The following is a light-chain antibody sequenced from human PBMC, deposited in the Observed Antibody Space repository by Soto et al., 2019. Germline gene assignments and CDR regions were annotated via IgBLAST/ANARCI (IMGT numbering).Light chain of an antibody. CDR2: EVS. Sequence: QSALTQPASVSGSPGQSITISCTGSSNDIGAYKYVSWYQQYPGKAPKLIIFEVSNRPSGVSNRFSGSKSGNTASLTIAGLQAEDEAYYHCSSYTTGITLYVFGGGTKVTVL. J-gene: IGLJ1*01. V-gene: IGLV2-14*01. CDR3: SSYTTGITLYV. CDR1: SNDIGAYKY.